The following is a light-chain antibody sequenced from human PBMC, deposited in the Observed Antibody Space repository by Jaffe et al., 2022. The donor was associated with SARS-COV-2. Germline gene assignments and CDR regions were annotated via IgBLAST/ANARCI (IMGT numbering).Light chain of an antibody. CDR2: DAS. CDR1: QNVGSF. Sequence: EIVLTQSPATLSLSPGERATLSCRASQNVGSFVAWFQHKPGQAPRLLIYDASRRATDIPARFSGSGSGTDFTLTISSLEPEDFAVYYCQQRGNWPTFGGGTRLEIK. J-gene: IGKJ4*01. CDR3: QQRGNWPT. V-gene: IGKV3-11*01.